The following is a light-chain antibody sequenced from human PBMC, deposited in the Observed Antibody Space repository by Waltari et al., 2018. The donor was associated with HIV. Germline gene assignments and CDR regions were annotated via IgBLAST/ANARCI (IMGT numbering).Light chain of an antibody. CDR1: NLQSNS. Sequence: SYVLTQPPSVSVAPGKTASITCAGTNLQSNSVHWYLQKAGQAPVMVIFDYSYRSTGIPERFAGSKSGNTATLTISRVEAGDEADYYCHMWDTTRVLFGGGTKLTVL. CDR3: HMWDTTRVL. V-gene: IGLV3-21*04. J-gene: IGLJ2*01. CDR2: DYS.